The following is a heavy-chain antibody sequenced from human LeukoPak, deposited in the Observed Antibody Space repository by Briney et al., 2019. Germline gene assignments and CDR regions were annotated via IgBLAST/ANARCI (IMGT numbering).Heavy chain of an antibody. Sequence: GGSLRLSCAASGFTFSRYGMHWVRQAPGKGLEWVAVISYDGTNRFYADSVKGRFTLSRDNSKNTLYLEMNSLRADDTAVYYCAKDQMIRWGSPIDDYWGQGTLVTVSS. J-gene: IGHJ4*02. CDR1: GFTFSRYG. D-gene: IGHD3-16*01. CDR2: ISYDGTNR. CDR3: AKDQMIRWGSPIDDY. V-gene: IGHV3-30*18.